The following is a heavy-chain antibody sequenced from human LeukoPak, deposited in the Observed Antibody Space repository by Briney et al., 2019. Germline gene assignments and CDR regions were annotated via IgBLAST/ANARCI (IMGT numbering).Heavy chain of an antibody. D-gene: IGHD1-20*01. V-gene: IGHV3-21*01. CDR2: ISSSSTYI. J-gene: IGHJ4*02. CDR3: AREASNNWNVPANYFDY. CDR1: GFTFSSYN. Sequence: GGSLRLSCAASGFTFSSYNMNWVRQAPGKGLEWVSFISSSSTYIYYADSVKGRFTISRDSAKNSLYLQMNSLRAEGTAVYYCAREASNNWNVPANYFDYWGQGTLVSVSS.